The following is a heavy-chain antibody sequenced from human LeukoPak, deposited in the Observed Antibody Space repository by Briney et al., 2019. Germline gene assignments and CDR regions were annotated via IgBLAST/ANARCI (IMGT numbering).Heavy chain of an antibody. V-gene: IGHV3-21*01. J-gene: IGHJ4*02. CDR3: ARVADAGSWAFDY. CDR1: GFTFSSYS. Sequence: PGGSLRLSCAASGFTFSSYSMNWVRQAPGKGLEWVSSISSSSSYIYYADSAKGRFTISRDNAKNSLYLQMNSLRAEDTAVYYCARVADAGSWAFDYWGQGTLVTVSS. D-gene: IGHD6-13*01. CDR2: ISSSSSYI.